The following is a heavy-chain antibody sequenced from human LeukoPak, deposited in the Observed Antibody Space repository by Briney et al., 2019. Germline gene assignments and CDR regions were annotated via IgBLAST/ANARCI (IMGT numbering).Heavy chain of an antibody. CDR3: AKDHLLDPRREPAATNFDY. J-gene: IGHJ4*02. D-gene: IGHD1-14*01. V-gene: IGHV3-23*01. Sequence: PGGSLRLSCAASGFTFSSYAMSWVRQAPGKGLEWVSAISGSGGSTYYADSVKGRFTISRDNSKNTLYLQMNSLRAEDMAVYYCAKDHLLDPRREPAATNFDYWGQGTLVTVSS. CDR1: GFTFSSYA. CDR2: ISGSGGST.